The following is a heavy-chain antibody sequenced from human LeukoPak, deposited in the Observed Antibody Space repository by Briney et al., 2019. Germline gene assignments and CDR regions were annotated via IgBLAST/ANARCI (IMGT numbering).Heavy chain of an antibody. CDR2: IYHSGST. V-gene: IGHV4-38-2*01. CDR1: GYSISSGYY. Sequence: SETLSLTCAVSGYSISSGYYWGWIRPPPGKGLEWIGIIYHSGSTYYNPSLKSRVTISVDTSKNQFSLKLSSVTAADTAVYYCARRPSYSNYVGYYYYYMDVWGKGTTVTVSS. J-gene: IGHJ6*03. D-gene: IGHD4-11*01. CDR3: ARRPSYSNYVGYYYYYMDV.